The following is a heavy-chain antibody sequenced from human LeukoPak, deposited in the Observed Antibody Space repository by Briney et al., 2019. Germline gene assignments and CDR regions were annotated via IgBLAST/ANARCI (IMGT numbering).Heavy chain of an antibody. CDR1: GFTFSNYG. J-gene: IGHJ4*02. CDR3: ARDNDYYELHY. CDR2: VWYGDAVK. V-gene: IGHV3-33*01. Sequence: GGSLRLSCAASGFTFSNYGMHWVRQAPGKGLEWLAVVWYGDAVKNYADSVKGRFTISRDNSKNTLFLQMNNLSAEDTAVYYCARDNDYYELHYWGQGTLVTVSS. D-gene: IGHD3-22*01.